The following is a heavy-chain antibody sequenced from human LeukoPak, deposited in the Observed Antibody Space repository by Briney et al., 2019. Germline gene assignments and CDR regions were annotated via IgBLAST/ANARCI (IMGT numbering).Heavy chain of an antibody. CDR2: ISSSSSYI. D-gene: IGHD6-6*01. CDR1: GFTFSSYS. CDR3: ARERPSSSAFDY. Sequence: GGSLRLSCAASGFTFSSYSMNWVRQAPGKGLEWVSSISSSSSYIYYADSVKGRFTISRDNAKNSLYLQMNSLRAEDTAVYYCARERPSSSAFDYWGQRTLVTVSS. J-gene: IGHJ4*02. V-gene: IGHV3-21*01.